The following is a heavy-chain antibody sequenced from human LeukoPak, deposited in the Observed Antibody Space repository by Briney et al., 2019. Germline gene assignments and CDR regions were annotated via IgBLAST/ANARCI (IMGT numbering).Heavy chain of an antibody. CDR3: ARGRVGLSWAPAAGTNWFDP. CDR1: GGSFSGYY. D-gene: IGHD6-13*01. V-gene: IGHV4-34*01. CDR2: INHSGGT. J-gene: IGHJ5*02. Sequence: SETLSLTCAVHGGSFSGYYWSWIRQPPGEGLEWIGEINHSGGTNYSLSLKSRVTMSVDTSKNQFSLKLTSVTAADTAVYYCARGRVGLSWAPAAGTNWFDPWGQGTLVTVSS.